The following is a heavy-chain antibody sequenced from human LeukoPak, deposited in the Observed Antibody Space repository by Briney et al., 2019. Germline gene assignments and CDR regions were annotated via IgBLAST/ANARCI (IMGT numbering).Heavy chain of an antibody. V-gene: IGHV1-69*01. CDR3: ARVTRRGGSYNWFEP. J-gene: IGHJ5*02. D-gene: IGHD2-15*01. CDR1: GGTFSSYA. Sequence: SVKVSCKASGGTFSSYAISWVRQAPGQGLEWMGGIIPIFGTANYAQKFQGRVTITADESTSTAYMELRSLRSDDTAVYYCARVTRRGGSYNWFEPWGQRTLVTVSS. CDR2: IIPIFGTA.